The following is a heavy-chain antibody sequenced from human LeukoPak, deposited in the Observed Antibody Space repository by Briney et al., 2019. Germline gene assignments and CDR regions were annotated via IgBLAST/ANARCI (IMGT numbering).Heavy chain of an antibody. CDR3: AGAGNSGYFPLGYFDY. V-gene: IGHV4-59*08. J-gene: IGHJ4*02. Sequence: SETLSLTCTVSGGSISNYYWSWIRQPPGKGLEWIGYIYYRGSTNYNPSLKSRVTISLDPSKNQFSLKLSSVTAADTAVYYCAGAGNSGYFPLGYFDYWGQGDLVSVSS. D-gene: IGHD3-22*01. CDR2: IYYRGST. CDR1: GGSISNYY.